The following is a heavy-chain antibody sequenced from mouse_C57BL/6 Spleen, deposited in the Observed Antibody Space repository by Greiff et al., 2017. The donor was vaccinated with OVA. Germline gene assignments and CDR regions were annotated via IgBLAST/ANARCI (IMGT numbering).Heavy chain of an antibody. J-gene: IGHJ2*01. Sequence: EVKLVESGGDLVKPGGSLKLSCAASGFTFSSYGMSWVRQTPDKRLEWVATISSGGSYTYYPDSVKGRFTISRDNAKNTLYLQMSSLKSEDTAMYYCARIYYGKGYFGYWGQGTTLTVSS. CDR3: ARIYYGKGYFGY. CDR2: ISSGGSYT. CDR1: GFTFSSYG. V-gene: IGHV5-6*01. D-gene: IGHD2-1*01.